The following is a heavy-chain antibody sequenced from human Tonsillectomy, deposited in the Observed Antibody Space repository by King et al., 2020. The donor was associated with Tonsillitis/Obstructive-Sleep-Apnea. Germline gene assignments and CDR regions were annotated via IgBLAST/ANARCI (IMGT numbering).Heavy chain of an antibody. CDR1: GFTFDDYA. V-gene: IGHV3-9*01. D-gene: IGHD6-19*01. CDR2: ISWNSGSI. J-gene: IGHJ6*03. Sequence: VQLVESGGGLVQPGRSLRLSCAASGFTFDDYAMHWVRQAPGKGLEWVSGISWNSGSIGYADSVKGRFTISRDNSKNSLYLQMNSLRPEDTALYYCAKAAVAGTIPADHYYYYMDVWGKGTTVTVSS. CDR3: AKAAVAGTIPADHYYYYMDV.